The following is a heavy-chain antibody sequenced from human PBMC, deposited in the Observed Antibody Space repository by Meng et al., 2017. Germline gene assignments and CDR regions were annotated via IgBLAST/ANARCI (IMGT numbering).Heavy chain of an antibody. Sequence: VGARGSLVPPGWSLKLSCAASGFTFSGSAMHWVRQASGKGLVWVSRINDDGSSTTYTDSVRGRFTISRDNAKNTLYLQMNSLRAEDTAVYYCASIKVDPWGQGTLVTVSS. CDR1: GFTFSGSA. CDR3: ASIKVDP. V-gene: IGHV3-74*01. D-gene: IGHD1-14*01. J-gene: IGHJ5*02. CDR2: INDDGSST.